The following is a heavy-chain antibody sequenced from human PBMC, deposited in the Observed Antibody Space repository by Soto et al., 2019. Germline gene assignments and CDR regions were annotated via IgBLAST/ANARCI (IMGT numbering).Heavy chain of an antibody. CDR1: GTSFGTYY. J-gene: IGHJ4*02. D-gene: IGHD1-26*01. CDR3: AKEGGGYRFDY. V-gene: IGHV4-59*01. CDR2: IFYSGHL. Sequence: QVRLQESGPGLVKPSETLSLTCAVSGTSFGTYYWSWIRQPPGKGLEWIGYIFYSGHLKYNPSLKSRLTISVDPPKNQIPRRLTSVTAADTAVYYCAKEGGGYRFDYWGQGALVTVSS.